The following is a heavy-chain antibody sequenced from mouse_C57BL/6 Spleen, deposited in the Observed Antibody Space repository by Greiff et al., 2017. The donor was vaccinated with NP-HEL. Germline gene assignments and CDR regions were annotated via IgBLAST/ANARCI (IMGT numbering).Heavy chain of an antibody. CDR1: GFTFSDYG. CDR3: ARSMYDYDYYYAMDY. J-gene: IGHJ4*01. V-gene: IGHV5-17*01. Sequence: EVKLMESGGGLVKPGGSLKLSCAASGFTFSDYGMHWVRQAPEKGLEWVAYISSGSSTIYYADTVKGRFTISRDNAKNTLFLQMTSLRSEDTAMYYCARSMYDYDYYYAMDYWGQGTSVTVSS. CDR2: ISSGSSTI. D-gene: IGHD2-4*01.